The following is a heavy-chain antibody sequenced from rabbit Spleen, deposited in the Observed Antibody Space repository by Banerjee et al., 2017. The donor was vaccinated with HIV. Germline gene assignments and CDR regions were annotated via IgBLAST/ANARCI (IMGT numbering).Heavy chain of an antibody. CDR3: ARDTGTSFSSYGMDL. D-gene: IGHD7-1*01. CDR2: INIVTGKP. CDR1: GVSLSDKDV. Sequence: EQLEESGGGLVKPEGSLTLTCKASGVSLSDKDVMCGVRQAPGKGLEWIACINIVTGKPVYATWASGRFTISRTSSTTVTLQMTSLTVADTATYFCARDTGTSFSSYGMDLWGQGTLVTVS. J-gene: IGHJ6*01. V-gene: IGHV1S45*01.